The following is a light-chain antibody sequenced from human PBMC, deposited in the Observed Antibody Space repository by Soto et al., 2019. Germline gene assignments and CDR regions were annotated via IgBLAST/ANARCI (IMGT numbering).Light chain of an antibody. CDR2: GAS. J-gene: IGKJ1*01. CDR1: QSVSNNY. V-gene: IGKV3-20*01. CDR3: QQYGSSGR. Sequence: EIVLTQSLGTLSLSPGERATLSCRASQSVSNNYLAWYQQKPVQAPRLLIYGASNRATGIPDRFSGNGSGTDFTLNISRLEPEDFAVYYCQQYGSSGRFGQGTKGDIK.